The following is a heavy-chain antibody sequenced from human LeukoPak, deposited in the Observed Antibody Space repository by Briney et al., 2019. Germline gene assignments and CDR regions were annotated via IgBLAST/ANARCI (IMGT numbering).Heavy chain of an antibody. CDR3: AKEVSYYDSSGSLDY. J-gene: IGHJ4*02. V-gene: IGHV3-23*01. CDR1: GFTFSSYA. D-gene: IGHD3-22*01. CDR2: ISGSGGNT. Sequence: GGSLRLSCAASGFTFSSYAMSWVRQAPGKGLEWVSVISGSGGNTYYADSVKGRFTISRDNSKNTLYLQMNSLRAEDTAVYYCAKEVSYYDSSGSLDYWGQGALVTVSS.